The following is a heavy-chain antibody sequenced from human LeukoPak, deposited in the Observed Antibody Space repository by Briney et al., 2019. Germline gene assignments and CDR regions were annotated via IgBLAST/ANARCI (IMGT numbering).Heavy chain of an antibody. J-gene: IGHJ4*02. V-gene: IGHV3-23*01. CDR1: GFTFRDYA. CDR2: ISGSGGST. Sequence: GRSLRLSCAASGFTFRDYAMHWVRQAPGKGLEWVSAISGSGGSTYYADSVKGRFTISRDNSKNTLYLQMNSLRAEDTAVYYCAKLLPYSSSWYVDYWGQGTLVTVSS. CDR3: AKLLPYSSSWYVDY. D-gene: IGHD6-13*01.